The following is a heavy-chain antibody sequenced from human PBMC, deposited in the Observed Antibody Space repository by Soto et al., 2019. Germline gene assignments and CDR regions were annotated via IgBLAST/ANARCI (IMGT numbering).Heavy chain of an antibody. J-gene: IGHJ5*02. V-gene: IGHV4-31*03. D-gene: IGHD3-22*01. CDR2: IYYSGST. Sequence: SETLSLTCTVSGGSISSGGYSWSWIRQHPGKGLEWIGYIYYSGSTYYNPSLKSRVTISVDTSKNQFSLKLSSVTAADTAVYYCARHLGYDSSGYYRNWFAPWDQGTLVTVSS. CDR1: GGSISSGGYS. CDR3: ARHLGYDSSGYYRNWFAP.